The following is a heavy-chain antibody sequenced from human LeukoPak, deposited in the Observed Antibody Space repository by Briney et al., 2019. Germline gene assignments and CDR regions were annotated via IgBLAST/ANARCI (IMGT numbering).Heavy chain of an antibody. D-gene: IGHD4/OR15-4a*01. J-gene: IGHJ4*02. CDR1: GFTVKDNF. V-gene: IGHV3-66*01. CDR2: LYSGGAT. CDR3: TRDSANYHFAY. Sequence: PGGSLRLSCAASGFTVKDNFISWVRQAPGKGLEWVSVLYSGGATYYADSVKGRFTISRDNSKNIVFLQMNDLRTEDTAFYYCTRDSANYHFAYWGQGALVTVSS.